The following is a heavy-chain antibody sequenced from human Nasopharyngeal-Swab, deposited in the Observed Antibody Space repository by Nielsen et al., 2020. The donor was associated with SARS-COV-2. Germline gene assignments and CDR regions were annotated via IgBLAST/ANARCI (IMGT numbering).Heavy chain of an antibody. D-gene: IGHD3-22*01. V-gene: IGHV4-31*02. CDR3: ARASITMIVVVDAFDI. J-gene: IGHJ3*02. CDR2: IYYSGST. Sequence: WIRQPPGKGLERIGYIYYSGSTYYNPSLKSRVTISVDTSKNQFSLKLSSVTAADTAVYYCARASITMIVVVDAFDIWGQGTMVTVSS.